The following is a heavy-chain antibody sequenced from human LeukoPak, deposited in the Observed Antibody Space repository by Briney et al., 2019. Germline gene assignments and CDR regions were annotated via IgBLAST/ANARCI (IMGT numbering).Heavy chain of an antibody. V-gene: IGHV3-11*01. D-gene: IGHD3-9*01. Sequence: AGGSLRLSCAASGFTFSDFYMSWIRQAPGKGLEWVSYISSSDNTIYYADSVKGRFTISRDNAKNSLYLQMNSLRAEDTAVYYCARDYYSVRRYYDILTGRRDGYYFDYRGQGTLVTVSS. CDR2: ISSSDNTI. CDR1: GFTFSDFY. J-gene: IGHJ4*02. CDR3: ARDYYSVRRYYDILTGRRDGYYFDY.